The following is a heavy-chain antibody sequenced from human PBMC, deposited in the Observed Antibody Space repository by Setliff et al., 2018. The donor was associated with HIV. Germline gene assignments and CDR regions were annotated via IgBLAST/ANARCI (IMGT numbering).Heavy chain of an antibody. CDR3: AREGSPIYYFDY. CDR2: MNPNSGST. V-gene: IGHV1-8*01. D-gene: IGHD3-10*01. Sequence: ASVKVSCKASGYTFTSNDINWVRQATGQGLEWMGWMNPNSGSTGYAQKFQGRVTMTRDTSISTAYMEVSSLRSDDTAVYYCAREGSPIYYFDYWSQGTLVTVSS. CDR1: GYTFTSND. J-gene: IGHJ4*02.